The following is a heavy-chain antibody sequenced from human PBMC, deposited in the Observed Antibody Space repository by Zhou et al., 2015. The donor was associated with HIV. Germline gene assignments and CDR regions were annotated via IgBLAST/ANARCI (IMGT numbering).Heavy chain of an antibody. D-gene: IGHD2-2*01. CDR1: GGTFSSYA. J-gene: IGHJ6*02. CDR2: IIPIFGTA. V-gene: IGHV1-69*12. Sequence: QVQLVQSGAEVKKPGSSVKVSCKASGGTFSSYAISWVRQAPGQGLEWMGGIIPIFGTANYAQKFQGRVTITADESTSTAYMELSSLRSEDTAVYYCARGNVPAAISYYYYGMDVWGQGTTVTVSS. CDR3: ARGNVPAAISYYYYGMDV.